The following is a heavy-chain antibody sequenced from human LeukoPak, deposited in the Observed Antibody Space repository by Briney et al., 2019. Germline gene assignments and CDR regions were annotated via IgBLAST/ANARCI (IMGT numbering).Heavy chain of an antibody. CDR3: ARIPHSYFLVRGVIIGFDP. CDR1: GGSISSSSYY. J-gene: IGHJ5*02. CDR2: IYYSGST. Sequence: SETLSLTCTVSGGSISSSSYYWGWIRQPPGKGLEWIGSIYYSGSTYYNPSLKSRVTISVDTSKNQFSLKLSPVTAADSAVYYCARIPHSYFLVRGVIIGFDPWGQGTLVTVSS. V-gene: IGHV4-39*01. D-gene: IGHD3-10*01.